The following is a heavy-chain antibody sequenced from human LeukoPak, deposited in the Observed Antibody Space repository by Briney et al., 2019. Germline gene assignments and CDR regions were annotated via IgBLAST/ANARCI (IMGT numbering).Heavy chain of an antibody. V-gene: IGHV3-30*18. D-gene: IGHD2-21*02. J-gene: IGHJ4*02. CDR3: AKDGDCGGDCYFDY. CDR2: ISYDGSNK. CDR1: GFMFSGYG. Sequence: GGSLRLSCAASGFMFSGYGVHWVRQAPGKGLEWVALISYDGSNKYYVDSVKGRFTISRDNSKNTLYLQMNSLRAEDTAVYYCAKDGDCGGDCYFDYWGQGTLVTVSS.